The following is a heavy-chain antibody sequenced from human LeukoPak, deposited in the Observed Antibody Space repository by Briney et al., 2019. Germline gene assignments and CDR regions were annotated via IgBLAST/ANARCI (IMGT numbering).Heavy chain of an antibody. CDR3: AKSDWFDP. CDR2: IKGDGSIT. Sequence: AGSLRLSCAASEFTFSTYWMHWVRHTPGKGLEWVSRIKGDGSITTYADSVMGRFTISRDNAKSTLFLQMNSLRVEDTAMYYCAKSDWFDPWGQGTLVTVSS. CDR1: EFTFSTYW. J-gene: IGHJ5*02. V-gene: IGHV3-74*01.